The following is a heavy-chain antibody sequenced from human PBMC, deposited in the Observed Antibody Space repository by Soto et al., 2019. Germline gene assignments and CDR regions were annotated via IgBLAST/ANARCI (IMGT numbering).Heavy chain of an antibody. CDR1: GGSVSSGSYY. V-gene: IGHV4-61*01. Sequence: SETLSLTCTVSGGSVSSGSYYWSWIRQPPGKGLEWIGYIYYSGSTNYNPSLKSRVTISVDTSKNQFSLKLSSVTAADTAVYYCARVIARYSYGFWWFDPWGQGTLVTV. D-gene: IGHD5-18*01. J-gene: IGHJ5*02. CDR3: ARVIARYSYGFWWFDP. CDR2: IYYSGST.